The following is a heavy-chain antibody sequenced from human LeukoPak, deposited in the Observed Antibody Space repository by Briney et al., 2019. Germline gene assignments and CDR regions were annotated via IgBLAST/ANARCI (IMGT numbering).Heavy chain of an antibody. V-gene: IGHV3-20*04. J-gene: IGHJ1*01. CDR2: INWNGGST. CDR1: GLTFDDYG. Sequence: PGGSLRLSCTVSGLTFDDYGISWVRQVPGKGLEWVSGINWNGGSTGYADFVKGRFTVSRDNAKNTMYLQMDNLRAEDTAVYYCARDLVAGFYWGQGSLVTVSS. CDR3: ARDLVAGFY. D-gene: IGHD6-19*01.